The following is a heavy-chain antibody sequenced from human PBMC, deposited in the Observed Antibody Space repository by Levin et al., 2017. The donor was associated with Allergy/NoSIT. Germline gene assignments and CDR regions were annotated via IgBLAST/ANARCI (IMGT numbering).Heavy chain of an antibody. Sequence: PGGSLRLSCAASGFTFSSYSMNWVRQAPGKGLEWVSYISSSSSTIYYADSVKGRFTISRDNAKNSLYLQMNSLRAEDTAVYYCARVNAYGPFDYWGQGTLVTVSS. CDR3: ARVNAYGPFDY. CDR2: ISSSSSTI. V-gene: IGHV3-48*01. CDR1: GFTFSSYS. J-gene: IGHJ4*02. D-gene: IGHD4-17*01.